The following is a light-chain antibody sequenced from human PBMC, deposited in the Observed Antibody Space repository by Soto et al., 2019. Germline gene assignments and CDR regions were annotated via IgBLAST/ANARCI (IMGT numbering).Light chain of an antibody. J-gene: IGLJ2*01. CDR2: EVT. Sequence: QSALTQPPSASGSPGQSVTISCTGTSSDVGNYNYVPWYQQHPGKAPKLLIYEVTKRPSGVPDRFSGSKSDNTASLTVSGLQAEDEADYYCISYAGSDNLVVGGGTKLTVL. V-gene: IGLV2-8*01. CDR1: SSDVGNYNY. CDR3: ISYAGSDNLV.